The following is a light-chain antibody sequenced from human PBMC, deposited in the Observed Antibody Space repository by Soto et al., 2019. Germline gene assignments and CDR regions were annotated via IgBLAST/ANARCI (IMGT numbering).Light chain of an antibody. CDR1: QSLSSSY. Sequence: VKQSPCALSLTPGERATLSCRASQSLSSSYVAWYQQKPGQAPRLLIYGASSRATGIPDRFSGSGSGTDFTLTIRRVEPEDFAVYYSQLSGSPLWTFGPGTKVDIK. CDR3: QLSGSPLWT. J-gene: IGKJ1*01. V-gene: IGKV3-20*01. CDR2: GAS.